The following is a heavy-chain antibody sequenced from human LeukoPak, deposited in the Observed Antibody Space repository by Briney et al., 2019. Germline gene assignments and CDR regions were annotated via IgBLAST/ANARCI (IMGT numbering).Heavy chain of an antibody. V-gene: IGHV1-8*03. CDR3: SRVSIYGGEDY. Sequence: ASVKVSCKASRYTFTSYYMHWVRQAPGQGLEWMGWMNPNNGETGYAPRFQGRVTITRSTSIDTAYMTPNSLTSEDTAVYYCSRVSIYGGEDYWGQGTLVTVSS. D-gene: IGHD4-23*01. CDR2: MNPNNGET. CDR1: RYTFTSYY. J-gene: IGHJ4*02.